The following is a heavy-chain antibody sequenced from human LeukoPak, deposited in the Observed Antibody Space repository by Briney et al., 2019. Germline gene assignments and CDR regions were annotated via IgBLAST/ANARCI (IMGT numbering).Heavy chain of an antibody. CDR3: AREGCSTTSCYPTDY. CDR2: INHSGST. J-gene: IGHJ4*02. V-gene: IGHV4-34*01. CDR1: GGSFSGHY. Sequence: SETLSLTCAVYGGSFSGHYWSWIRQPPGKGLEWIGEINHSGSTRDNPSLKSRVTISVDTSKSQFSLRLDSVTAADTAVYYCAREGCSTTSCYPTDYWGQGTLVTVSS. D-gene: IGHD2-2*01.